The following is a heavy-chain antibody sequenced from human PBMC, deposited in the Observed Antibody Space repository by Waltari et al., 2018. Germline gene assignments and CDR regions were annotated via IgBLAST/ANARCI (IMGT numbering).Heavy chain of an antibody. Sequence: QVQLQQWGAGLLKPSETLSLTCAVYGGSFSGYYWSWIRQPPGKGLEWIGEINHSGSTNYNPSLKSRVTISVDTSKNQFSLKLSSVTAADTAVYYCARTLHTHYYDSSGSRFDPWGQGTLVTVSS. CDR3: ARTLHTHYYDSSGSRFDP. J-gene: IGHJ5*02. V-gene: IGHV4-34*01. CDR1: GGSFSGYY. CDR2: INHSGST. D-gene: IGHD3-22*01.